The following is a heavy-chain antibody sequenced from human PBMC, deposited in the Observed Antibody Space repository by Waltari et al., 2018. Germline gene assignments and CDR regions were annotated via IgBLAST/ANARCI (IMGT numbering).Heavy chain of an antibody. D-gene: IGHD6-19*01. CDR2: VNPNSGGT. CDR1: GYTFTANY. Sequence: QVHLVQSGAEVKEPGASVRVSCQASGYTFTANYLHWVRQAPGQGLEWMGWVNPNSGGTNYVQKFQGRVAMTADTSTNTAYIELIRLRSDDTAIYYCAKSTGFSSGWYDFWGRGTLVTVSS. CDR3: AKSTGFSSGWYDF. J-gene: IGHJ5*01. V-gene: IGHV1-2*02.